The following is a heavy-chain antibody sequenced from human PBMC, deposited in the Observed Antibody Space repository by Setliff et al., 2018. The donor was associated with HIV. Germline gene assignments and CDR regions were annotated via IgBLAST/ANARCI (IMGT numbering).Heavy chain of an antibody. CDR2: ISSSSSTI. D-gene: IGHD4-17*01. CDR3: ARDRLYGDYRGGS. V-gene: IGHV3-48*01. Sequence: GGSLRLSCAASGFTFSSYSMNWVRQAPGKGLEWVSYISSSSSTIYYADSVKGRFTISRDNAKSSLYLQMNSLRAEDTAVYYCARDRLYGDYRGGSWGQGTPVTVSS. J-gene: IGHJ4*02. CDR1: GFTFSSYS.